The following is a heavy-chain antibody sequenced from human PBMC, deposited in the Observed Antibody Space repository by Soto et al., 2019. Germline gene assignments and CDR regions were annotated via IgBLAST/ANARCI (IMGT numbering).Heavy chain of an antibody. CDR1: GGSISSGGYY. CDR3: ARDRRGYSYGYYYYYGMDV. CDR2: IYYSGST. D-gene: IGHD5-18*01. Sequence: SETLSLTCTVSGGSISSGGYYWSWIRQHPGKGLEWIGYIYYSGSTYYNPSLKSRVTISVDTSKNQFSLKLSSVTAADTAVYYCARDRRGYSYGYYYYYGMDVWGQGTMVTVSS. J-gene: IGHJ6*02. V-gene: IGHV4-31*03.